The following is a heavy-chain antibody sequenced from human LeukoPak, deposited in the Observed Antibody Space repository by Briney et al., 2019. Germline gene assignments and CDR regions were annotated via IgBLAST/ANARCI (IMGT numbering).Heavy chain of an antibody. J-gene: IGHJ6*03. D-gene: IGHD1-14*01. CDR3: ARAMGAGTAGYYYYMDV. Sequence: SETLSLTCTVSGASISSYYWSWLRQPPGKGLEWIGYIYTSGSTYYNPSLKSRVTISVDTSKNQFSLKLSSVTAADTAVYYCARAMGAGTAGYYYYMDVWGKGTTVTVSS. CDR1: GASISSYY. CDR2: IYTSGST. V-gene: IGHV4-4*09.